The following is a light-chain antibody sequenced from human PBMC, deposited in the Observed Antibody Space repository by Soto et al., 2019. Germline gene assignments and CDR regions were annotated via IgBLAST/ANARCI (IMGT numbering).Light chain of an antibody. V-gene: IGLV1-40*01. Sequence: QSVLTQPPSVSGAPGQRVTISCTGSSSNIGAGYDVHRYQHLPGTAPKLLIYRNSNRPSGVPDRFSGSKSGTSASLAITGLQAEDEADYYCQSYDSSLSVFYVFGTGTKLTVL. CDR3: QSYDSSLSVFYV. J-gene: IGLJ1*01. CDR1: SSNIGAGYD. CDR2: RNS.